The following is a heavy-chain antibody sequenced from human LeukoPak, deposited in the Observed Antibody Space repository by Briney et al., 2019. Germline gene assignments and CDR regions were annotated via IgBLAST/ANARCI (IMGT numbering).Heavy chain of an antibody. Sequence: GGSLRLSCAASGFTFSSYAMSWVRQAPGKGLEWVSAIGGSGGSTYYADSVKGRFTISRDNSKNTLYLQMNSLRAEDTAVYYCAKDGSGSYYFDYYYYYGMDVWGKGTTVTVSS. V-gene: IGHV3-23*01. CDR1: GFTFSSYA. CDR2: IGGSGGST. J-gene: IGHJ6*04. CDR3: AKDGSGSYYFDYYYYYGMDV. D-gene: IGHD3-10*01.